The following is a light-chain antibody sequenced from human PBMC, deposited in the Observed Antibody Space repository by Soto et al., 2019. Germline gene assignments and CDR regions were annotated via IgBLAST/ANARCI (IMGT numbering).Light chain of an antibody. CDR3: SSYSTSFFYV. J-gene: IGLJ1*01. V-gene: IGLV2-14*03. Sequence: QSALTQPASVSGSPGQSITISCSGTSGDIGAYNYVSWYQQYPGKAPNLLIYGVTNRPSGVSYRFSGSKSGSTASLTISGLRDEDEADYYCSSYSTSFFYVFGTGTKLTVL. CDR2: GVT. CDR1: SGDIGAYNY.